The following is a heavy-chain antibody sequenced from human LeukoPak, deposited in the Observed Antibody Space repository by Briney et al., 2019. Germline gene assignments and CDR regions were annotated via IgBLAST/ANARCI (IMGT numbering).Heavy chain of an antibody. V-gene: IGHV5-51*01. CDR3: ARSSVEVAAQIDY. CDR2: IYPGDSDT. Sequence: SGESLKISCQGSGYNFINYWIGWVRQMPGKGLEWMGIIYPGDSDTRYSPSFQGQVTISADKSINTAYLQWSSLKASDTAMYYCARSSVEVAAQIDYWGRGTLVTVSS. D-gene: IGHD2-15*01. J-gene: IGHJ4*02. CDR1: GYNFINYW.